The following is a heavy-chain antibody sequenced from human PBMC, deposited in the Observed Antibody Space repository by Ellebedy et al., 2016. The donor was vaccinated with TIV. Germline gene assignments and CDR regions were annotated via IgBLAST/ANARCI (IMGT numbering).Heavy chain of an antibody. V-gene: IGHV3-23*01. J-gene: IGHJ6*03. Sequence: GESLKISCAASGFTFANYGMHWVRQAPGKGLEWVSAITGSGGNTYCAGSVKGRFTISRDNSKNTLFLQMNSLRAEDTAVYYCAKDLYGDYLMDVWGKGTTVTVSS. CDR1: GFTFANYG. D-gene: IGHD4-17*01. CDR2: ITGSGGNT. CDR3: AKDLYGDYLMDV.